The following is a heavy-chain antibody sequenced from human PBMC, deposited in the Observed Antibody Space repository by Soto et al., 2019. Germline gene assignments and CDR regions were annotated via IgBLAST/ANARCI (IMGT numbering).Heavy chain of an antibody. CDR2: IYYSGST. CDR3: ARGVAAAGPKLDY. Sequence: PSETLSLTCTVSGGSISSYYWSWIRQPPGKGLEWIGYIYYSGSTNYNPSLKSRVTISVDTSKNQFSLYLQMNSLRADDTAVYYCARGVAAAGPKLDYWGQGTLVTVSS. CDR1: GGSISSYY. J-gene: IGHJ4*02. V-gene: IGHV4-59*12. D-gene: IGHD6-13*01.